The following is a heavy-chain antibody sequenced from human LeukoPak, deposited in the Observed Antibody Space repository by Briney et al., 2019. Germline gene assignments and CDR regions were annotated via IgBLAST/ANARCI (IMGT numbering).Heavy chain of an antibody. Sequence: GGSLRLPCAASGFTFSSYSMNWVRQAPGKGLEWVSSISSSSSYIYYADSVEGRFTISRDNAKNSLYLQMNSLRAEDTAVYYCARSPSNILTGYYSWFDPWGQGTLVTVSS. CDR3: ARSPSNILTGYYSWFDP. CDR1: GFTFSSYS. D-gene: IGHD3-9*01. V-gene: IGHV3-21*01. J-gene: IGHJ5*02. CDR2: ISSSSSYI.